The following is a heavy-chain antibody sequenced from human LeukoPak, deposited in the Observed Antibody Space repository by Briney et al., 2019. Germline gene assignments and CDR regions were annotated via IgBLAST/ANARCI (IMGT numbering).Heavy chain of an antibody. CDR3: ALTGSSLLYDWFDP. Sequence: ASVKVSCKASGYTFTGYYMHWVRQAPGQGLDWMGWINPNSGGTNYAQKCQGRVTMTRDTSISTAYMELSRLRSDDTAVYYCALTGSSLLYDWFDPWGQGTLVTVSS. V-gene: IGHV1-2*02. J-gene: IGHJ5*02. CDR1: GYTFTGYY. CDR2: INPNSGGT. D-gene: IGHD6-6*01.